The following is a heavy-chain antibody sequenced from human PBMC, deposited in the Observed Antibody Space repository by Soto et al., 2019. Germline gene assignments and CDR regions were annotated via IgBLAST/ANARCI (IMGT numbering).Heavy chain of an antibody. CDR1: GFTFSNAW. J-gene: IGHJ6*02. CDR3: TTSAGFYYGMDV. Sequence: PVGSLRLSCAASGFTFSNAWMSWVRQAPGKGLEWVGRIKSKTDGGTTDYAAPVKGRSTISRDDSKNTLYLQMNSVKTEDTAVYYCTTSAGFYYGMDVWGQGTTVTVSS. V-gene: IGHV3-15*01. CDR2: IKSKTDGGTT.